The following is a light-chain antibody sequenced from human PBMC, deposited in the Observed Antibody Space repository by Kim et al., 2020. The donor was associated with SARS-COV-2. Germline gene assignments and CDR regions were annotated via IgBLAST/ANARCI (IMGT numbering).Light chain of an antibody. CDR2: DVS. J-gene: IGLJ3*02. CDR1: SSDVGGYNY. Sequence: GQSVTISCTGTSSDVGGYNYVSWYQQHTGKAPKLMIYDVSKRPSGAPDRFSGSKSGNTASLTISGLQAEDEADYYCCSYAGSYTWVFGGGTQLTVL. V-gene: IGLV2-11*01. CDR3: CSYAGSYTWV.